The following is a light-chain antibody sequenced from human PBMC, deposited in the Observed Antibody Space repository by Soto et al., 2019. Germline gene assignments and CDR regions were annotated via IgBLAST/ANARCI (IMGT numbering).Light chain of an antibody. CDR3: QQGSNWPPT. J-gene: IGKJ5*01. Sequence: EIVMTQSPATLSVSPGERATFSCRASQSVSSNLAWYQQKPGQAPRLLIYATSNRATGIPARFSGSGSGTDFTLTISSLEPEDFAVYYCQQGSNWPPTFGQGTRLEIK. V-gene: IGKV3-11*01. CDR2: ATS. CDR1: QSVSSN.